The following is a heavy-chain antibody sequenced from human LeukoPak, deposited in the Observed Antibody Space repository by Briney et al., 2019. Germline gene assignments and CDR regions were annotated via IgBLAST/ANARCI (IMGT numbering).Heavy chain of an antibody. CDR2: ISSSSSYI. D-gene: IGHD1-26*01. J-gene: IGHJ4*02. V-gene: IGHV3-21*01. CDR1: GFTFSSYS. Sequence: PGGSLRLSCAASGFTFSSYSMNWVRQAPGKGLEWVSSISSSSSYIYYADSVKGRFTVSRDNAKNSLYLQMNSLRAEDTAVYYCARSSVGAYDYWGQGTLVTVSS. CDR3: ARSSVGAYDY.